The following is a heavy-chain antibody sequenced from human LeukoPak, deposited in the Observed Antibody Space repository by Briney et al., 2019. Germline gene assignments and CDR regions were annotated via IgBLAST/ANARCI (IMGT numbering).Heavy chain of an antibody. J-gene: IGHJ6*02. V-gene: IGHV1-24*01. D-gene: IGHD2-2*01. CDR3: ATVLSPTLVSPYYYGMDV. CDR2: FDPEDGET. Sequence: GASVKVSCKVSGYTLTELSMHWVRQAPGKGLEWMGGFDPEDGETIYAQKFQGRVTMTEDTSTDTAYMELSSLRSEDTAVYYCATVLSPTLVSPYYYGMDVWGQGTTATVSS. CDR1: GYTLTELS.